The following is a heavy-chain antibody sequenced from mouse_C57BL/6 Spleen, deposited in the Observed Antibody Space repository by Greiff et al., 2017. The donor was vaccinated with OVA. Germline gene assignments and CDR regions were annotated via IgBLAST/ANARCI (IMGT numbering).Heavy chain of an antibody. CDR2: IDPSDSYT. CDR1: GYTFISYW. V-gene: IGHV1-50*01. Sequence: QVQLQQPGAELVKPGASVKLSCKASGYTFISYWMQWVKQRPGQGLEWIGEIDPSDSYTNYNQKFKGKATLTVDTSSSTAYMQLSSLTSEDSAVYYCARSTTVVATDYWGQGTTLTVSS. CDR3: ARSTTVVATDY. J-gene: IGHJ2*01. D-gene: IGHD1-1*01.